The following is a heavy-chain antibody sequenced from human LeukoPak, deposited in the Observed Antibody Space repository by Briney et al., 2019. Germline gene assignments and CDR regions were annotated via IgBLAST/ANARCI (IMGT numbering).Heavy chain of an antibody. CDR2: IIPILGIA. CDR1: GGTFSSYA. J-gene: IGHJ5*02. V-gene: IGHV1-69*04. CDR3: ASWSMVRGVTSNWFDP. D-gene: IGHD3-10*01. Sequence: ASVKVSCKASGGTFSSYAISWVRQAPGQGLEWMGRIIPILGIANYAQKFQGRVTITADKSTSTAYMELSSLRFEDTAVYYCASWSMVRGVTSNWFDPWGQGTLVTVSS.